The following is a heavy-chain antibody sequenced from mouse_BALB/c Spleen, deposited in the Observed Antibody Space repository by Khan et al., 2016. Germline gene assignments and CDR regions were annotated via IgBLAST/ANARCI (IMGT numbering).Heavy chain of an antibody. CDR3: ARQEDYAMDY. Sequence: EVKLLESGGGLVQPGGSLKLSCAASGFEFSRYWMSWVRQAPGKGLEWIGEINPDSSTINYTPSLKDKFIISRDNAKNTLYLQMSKVRSEDTALYYCARQEDYAMDYWGQGTSVTVSS. V-gene: IGHV4-1*02. J-gene: IGHJ4*01. CDR2: INPDSSTI. CDR1: GFEFSRYW.